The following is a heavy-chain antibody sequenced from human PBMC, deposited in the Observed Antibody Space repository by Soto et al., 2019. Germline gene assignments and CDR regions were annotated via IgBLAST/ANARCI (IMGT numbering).Heavy chain of an antibody. CDR3: AREPIAVAGTGAFDI. CDR2: IYHSGST. J-gene: IGHJ3*02. D-gene: IGHD6-19*01. CDR1: SGSISSSNW. Sequence: QVQLQESGPGLVKPSGTLSLTCAVSSGSISSSNWWSRVRQPPGKGLEWIGEIYHSGSTNYNPSLKSRVTISVDKSKNQFSLKLSSVTAADTAVYYCAREPIAVAGTGAFDIWGQGTMVTVSS. V-gene: IGHV4-4*02.